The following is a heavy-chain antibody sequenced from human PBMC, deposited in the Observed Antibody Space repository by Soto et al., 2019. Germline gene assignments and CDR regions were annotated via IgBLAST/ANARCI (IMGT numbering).Heavy chain of an antibody. CDR2: ISAYNGNT. V-gene: IGHV1-18*01. J-gene: IGHJ6*02. CDR1: GYTFTSYG. Sequence: QVQLVQSGAEVKKPGASVKVSCKASGYTFTSYGISWVRQAPGQGLEWMGWISAYNGNTNYAQKLQGRVTMTTDTPXSTAYMELRSLRSDDTAVYYCASYHLNYYYYGMDVWGQGTTVTVSS. CDR3: ASYHLNYYYYGMDV.